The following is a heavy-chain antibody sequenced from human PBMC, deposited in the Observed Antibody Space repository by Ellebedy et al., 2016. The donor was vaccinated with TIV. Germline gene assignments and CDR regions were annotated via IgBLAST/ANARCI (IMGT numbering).Heavy chain of an antibody. D-gene: IGHD3-22*01. CDR2: INPSGGST. Sequence: ASVKVSXXASGYTFTSYYMHWVRQAPGQGLEWLGIINPSGGSTSYAQKFQGRVTMTRDTSTSTVYMELSSLRSEDTAVYYCARDAYEGKRLYYYDSSGYYLDYWGQGTLVTVSS. J-gene: IGHJ4*02. CDR1: GYTFTSYY. V-gene: IGHV1-46*01. CDR3: ARDAYEGKRLYYYDSSGYYLDY.